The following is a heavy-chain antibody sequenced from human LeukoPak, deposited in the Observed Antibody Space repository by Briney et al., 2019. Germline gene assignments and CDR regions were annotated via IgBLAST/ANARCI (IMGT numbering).Heavy chain of an antibody. CDR3: AKAPVTTCRGAYCYPFDY. CDR2: ISDSGNT. CDR1: GFTFSSYE. J-gene: IGHJ4*02. D-gene: IGHD2-21*01. Sequence: GGSLRLSCAASGFTFSSYEMNWVRQAPGKGLEWVSAISDSGNTYHADSVKGRFTISRDSSKNTLFLQMNRLRPEDAAVYYCAKAPVTTCRGAYCYPFDYWGQGTLVTVSS. V-gene: IGHV3-23*01.